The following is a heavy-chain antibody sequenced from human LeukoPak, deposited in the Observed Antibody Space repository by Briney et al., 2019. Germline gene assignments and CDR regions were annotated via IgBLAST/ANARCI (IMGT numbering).Heavy chain of an antibody. J-gene: IGHJ5*02. CDR1: GFTFSSYS. D-gene: IGHD4-11*01. V-gene: IGHV3-21*01. CDR2: ISSSSSYI. Sequence: PGGSLRLSCAASGFTFSSYSMNWVRQAPGKGLEWVSSISSSSSYIYYADSVKGRFTISRDNAKNSLYLQMNSLRAEDTAVYYCAPDYSNYVRWFDPWGQGTLVTVPS. CDR3: APDYSNYVRWFDP.